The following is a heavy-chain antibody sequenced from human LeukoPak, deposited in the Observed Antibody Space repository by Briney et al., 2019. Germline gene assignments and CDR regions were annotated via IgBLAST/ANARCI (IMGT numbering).Heavy chain of an antibody. Sequence: ASVKVSCKASGYTFTSYGISWVRQAPGQGLEWMGWISAYNGNTNYAQKLQGRVTMTTDTSTSTAYMELRSLRSDDTAVYYCARDGGYSSSWYSLEFVDYWGQGTLVTVSS. CDR1: GYTFTSYG. CDR3: ARDGGYSSSWYSLEFVDY. D-gene: IGHD6-13*01. CDR2: ISAYNGNT. V-gene: IGHV1-18*01. J-gene: IGHJ4*02.